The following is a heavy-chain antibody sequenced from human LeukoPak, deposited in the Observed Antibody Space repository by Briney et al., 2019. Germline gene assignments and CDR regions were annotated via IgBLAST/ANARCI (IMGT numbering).Heavy chain of an antibody. CDR2: IRYDGSNK. J-gene: IGHJ4*02. D-gene: IGHD5-18*01. CDR1: GFTFSTYG. V-gene: IGHV3-30*02. Sequence: GGSLRLSCAASGFTFSTYGMHWVRQAPGKGLEWVAFIRYDGSNKYYADSVKGRFTISRDNSKNTLYLQMNSLRAEDTAVYYCAKEGGARYSYGYGFFDYWGQGTLVTVSS. CDR3: AKEGGARYSYGYGFFDY.